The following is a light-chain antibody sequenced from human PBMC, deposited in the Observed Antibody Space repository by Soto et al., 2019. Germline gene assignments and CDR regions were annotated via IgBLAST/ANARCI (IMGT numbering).Light chain of an antibody. J-gene: IGLJ3*02. V-gene: IGLV2-14*01. Sequence: GVSNRFSGSKSGNTASLTISGLQAEDEADYYCQAWGTGGVFGGGTKVTVL. CDR3: QAWGTGGV.